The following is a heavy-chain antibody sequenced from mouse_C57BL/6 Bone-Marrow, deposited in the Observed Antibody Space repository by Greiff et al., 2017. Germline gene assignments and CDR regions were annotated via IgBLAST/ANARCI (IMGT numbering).Heavy chain of an antibody. CDR1: GFSLTSYG. D-gene: IGHD2-4*01. J-gene: IGHJ4*01. CDR2: IWSGGST. Sequence: VKLVESGPGLVQPSQSLSITCTVSGFSLTSYGVHWVRQPPGKGLEWLGVIWSGGSTDYNAAFISRLSISKDNSKSQVFFKMNSLQADDTAIYYCAKKGGLRHYYAMDYWGQGTSVTVSS. V-gene: IGHV2-4*01. CDR3: AKKGGLRHYYAMDY.